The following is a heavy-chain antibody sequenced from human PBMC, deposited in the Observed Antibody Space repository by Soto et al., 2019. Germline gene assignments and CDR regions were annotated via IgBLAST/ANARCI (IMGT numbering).Heavy chain of an antibody. Sequence: SVKVSCKASGYTFTSYAMHWVRQAPGQRLEWIGWINAGSGNTNYAQKFQERVTITRDMSTSTAYMELSSLRSEDTAVYYSAAVIGLGFWSGVPGWFDPWGQGTQVTVSS. V-gene: IGHV1-58*02. CDR3: AAVIGLGFWSGVPGWFDP. J-gene: IGHJ5*02. CDR2: INAGSGNT. D-gene: IGHD3-3*01. CDR1: GYTFTSYA.